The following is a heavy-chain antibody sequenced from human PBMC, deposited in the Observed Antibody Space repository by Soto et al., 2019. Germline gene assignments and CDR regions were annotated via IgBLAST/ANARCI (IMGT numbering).Heavy chain of an antibody. CDR3: ARGGGRDIVVVPAAIYYYYGMDV. V-gene: IGHV3-21*01. D-gene: IGHD2-2*01. Sequence: GGSLRLSCAASGFTFSSYSMNWVRQAPGKGLEWVSSISSSSSYIYYADSVKGRFTISRDNAKNSLYLQMNSLRAEDTAVYYCARGGGRDIVVVPAAIYYYYGMDVWGQGTTVTVSS. J-gene: IGHJ6*02. CDR2: ISSSSSYI. CDR1: GFTFSSYS.